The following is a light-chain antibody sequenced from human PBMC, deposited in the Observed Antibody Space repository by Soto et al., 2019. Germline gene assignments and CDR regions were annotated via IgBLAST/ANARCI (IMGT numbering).Light chain of an antibody. CDR2: GAY. Sequence: EIVLAQSPATLSLSPGERATLSCMASQSVSSYLAWYQQKPGQAPRLLIYGAYTRATAIPDRFSGSGSGTEFTLTISRLQSEDFAVYFCQQYYDWPRTFGQGTQVEIK. CDR1: QSVSSY. CDR3: QQYYDWPRT. V-gene: IGKV3D-15*01. J-gene: IGKJ1*01.